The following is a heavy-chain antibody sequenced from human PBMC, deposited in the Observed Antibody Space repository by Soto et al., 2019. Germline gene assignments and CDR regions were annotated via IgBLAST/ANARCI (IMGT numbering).Heavy chain of an antibody. J-gene: IGHJ4*02. CDR2: IGTTGDT. Sequence: EVQLVESGGGLVQPGGSLRLSCSASGFTFSSYDMHWVRQGTGKGLEWVSAIGTTGDTYYAGSVKGRFTISRENAKNSLYLQMISLRAGDTAIYFCARAIGPTLFDYWGQGTLVTVSS. CDR1: GFTFSSYD. V-gene: IGHV3-13*04. D-gene: IGHD3-22*01. CDR3: ARAIGPTLFDY.